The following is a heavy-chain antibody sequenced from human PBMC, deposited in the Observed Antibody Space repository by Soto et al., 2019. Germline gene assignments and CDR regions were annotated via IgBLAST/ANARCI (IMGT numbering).Heavy chain of an antibody. CDR1: GFTFSNYA. J-gene: IGHJ6*02. D-gene: IGHD3-10*01. CDR3: PIRTFYGSGIPNYYGMNV. Sequence: EVHLLESGGGLVQPGGSLRLSGAASGFTFSNYAMHWARQAPGKGLVWVSVISVTGGGTNNEDSAKGRFNTSRDNSKNTLYLQMKSLTTEDTSIYYCPIRTFYGSGIPNYYGMNVWGQGIAVNGSS. CDR2: ISVTGGGT. V-gene: IGHV3-23*01.